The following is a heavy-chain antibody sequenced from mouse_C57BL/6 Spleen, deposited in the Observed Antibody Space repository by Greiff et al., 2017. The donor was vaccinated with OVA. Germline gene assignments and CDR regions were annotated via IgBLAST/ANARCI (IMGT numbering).Heavy chain of an antibody. CDR2: IDPNSGGT. Sequence: QVHVKQPGAELVKPGASVKLSCKASGYTFTSYWMHWVKQRPERGLEWIGRIDPNSGGTKYTKKFKSKATLTVDKSSSTAYMQLSSLTSEDSAVYYYAREGSFYDYEDYYDMDYWGQGTSVTVSS. J-gene: IGHJ4*01. CDR1: GYTFTSYW. D-gene: IGHD2-4*01. V-gene: IGHV1-72*01. CDR3: AREGSFYDYEDYYDMDY.